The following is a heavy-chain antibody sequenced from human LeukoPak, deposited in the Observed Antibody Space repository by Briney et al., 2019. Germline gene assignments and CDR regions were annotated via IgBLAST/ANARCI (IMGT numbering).Heavy chain of an antibody. D-gene: IGHD2-15*01. CDR3: ARGHLSTYCSGGSCYDYYYYYMDV. CDR1: GDSISSYY. CDR2: ISYSGTT. V-gene: IGHV4-59*12. Sequence: SETLSLTCTVSGDSISSYYWTWIRQPPGKGLEWIGYISYSGTTNYNPSLKSRVTISVDTSKNQFSLKLSSVTAADTAVYYCARGHLSTYCSGGSCYDYYYYYMDVWGKGTTVTVSS. J-gene: IGHJ6*03.